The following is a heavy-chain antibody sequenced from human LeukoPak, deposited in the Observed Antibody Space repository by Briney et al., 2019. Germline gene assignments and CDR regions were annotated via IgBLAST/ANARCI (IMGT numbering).Heavy chain of an antibody. D-gene: IGHD3-22*01. CDR3: ARDNQKTYYYDSSGENYFDY. CDR1: GYTFTGYY. V-gene: IGHV1-2*02. J-gene: IGHJ4*02. CDR2: INPNSGGT. Sequence: GASVTVSCKASGYTFTGYYMHWVRQAPGQGLEWMGWINPNSGGTNYAQKFQGRVTMTRDTSISTAYMELSRLRSDDTAVYYCARDNQKTYYYDSSGENYFDYWGQGTLVTVSS.